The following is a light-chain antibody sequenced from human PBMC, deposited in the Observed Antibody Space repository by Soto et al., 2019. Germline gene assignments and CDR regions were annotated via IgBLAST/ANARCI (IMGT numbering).Light chain of an antibody. J-gene: IGKJ4*01. CDR1: QNIRNY. Sequence: DIQMTQSPSSLSASLGVRVAITCRASQNIRNYLNWYQQKPGKAPKVLIYGAASLQSGVPSRFSGSRSGTNFTLTINSLQPEDYATYYCQQSYNIQALTFGGGTKVDIK. CDR2: GAA. CDR3: QQSYNIQALT. V-gene: IGKV1-39*01.